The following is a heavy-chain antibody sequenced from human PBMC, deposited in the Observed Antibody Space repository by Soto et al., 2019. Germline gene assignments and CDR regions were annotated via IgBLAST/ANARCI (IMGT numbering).Heavy chain of an antibody. CDR2: IYPGDSDT. CDR3: AKQDGSALYYFDY. Sequence: GESMKISCKGSGYTFTSYWIAWVRQMPGKGLEWMGIIYPGDSDTRYSPSFQGQVSISADKSISTAYLQWSSLKASDTAMHYCAKQDGSALYYFDYWGPGTLVTVSS. J-gene: IGHJ4*02. V-gene: IGHV5-51*01. D-gene: IGHD6-19*01. CDR1: GYTFTSYW.